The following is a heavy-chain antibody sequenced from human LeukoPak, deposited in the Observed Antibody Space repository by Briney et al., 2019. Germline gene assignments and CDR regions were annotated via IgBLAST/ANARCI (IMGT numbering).Heavy chain of an antibody. CDR1: GFTFSSYT. J-gene: IGHJ5*02. CDR3: ARSGWNDGWFDP. D-gene: IGHD1-1*01. V-gene: IGHV3-21*01. CDR2: ISSSSSYI. Sequence: PGGSLRLSCAASGFTFSSYTMTWVRQAPGKGLEWVSSISSSSSYIYYADSVKGRFTTSRDNAKTSLYLQMNSLRAEDTAVYYCARSGWNDGWFDPWGQGTLVTVSS.